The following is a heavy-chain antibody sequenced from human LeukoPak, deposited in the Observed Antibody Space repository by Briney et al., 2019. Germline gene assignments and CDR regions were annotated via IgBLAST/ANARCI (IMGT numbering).Heavy chain of an antibody. J-gene: IGHJ5*02. CDR2: IHYSARI. Sequence: SGTLSLTCTVSGDSISSGYYWGWIRQSPGKGLEWIGSIHYSARIYYNPSLKSRLTISPDTSKNQFSLKLTSVTAADTAVYYCTREVRSAWASFDPWGQGTLVIVSS. CDR1: GDSISSGYY. CDR3: TREVRSAWASFDP. D-gene: IGHD1-26*01. V-gene: IGHV4-38-2*02.